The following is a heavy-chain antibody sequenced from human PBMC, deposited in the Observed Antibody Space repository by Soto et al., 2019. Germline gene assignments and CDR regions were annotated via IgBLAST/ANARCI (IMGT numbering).Heavy chain of an antibody. J-gene: IGHJ4*02. D-gene: IGHD3-10*01. CDR3: ATYGSGTYKPTTFDY. CDR1: GGSISSGGYY. Sequence: QVQLQESGPGLVKPSQTLSLTCTVSGGSISSGGYYWSWIRQHPGKGLEWIGYIYYSGSTYYNPSLKSRVTVSVDTSKNQFSLKLSCVTAADTAVYYCATYGSGTYKPTTFDYWGQGTLVTVSS. V-gene: IGHV4-31*03. CDR2: IYYSGST.